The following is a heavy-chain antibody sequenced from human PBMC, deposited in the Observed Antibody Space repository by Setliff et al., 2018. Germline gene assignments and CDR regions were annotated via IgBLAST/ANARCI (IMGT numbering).Heavy chain of an antibody. CDR3: ARGGLAAAGRKGVFDH. Sequence: ASVKVSCKTSGYTFTDFYNQWVRQAPGQGLEWMGWINPYTGDTDYAPKFQGRVTVTRDTSVTTAYMDLTRLTSYDTAVYYCARGGLAAAGRKGVFDHWGQGTRVTVAS. J-gene: IGHJ4*02. CDR1: GYTFTDFY. D-gene: IGHD6-25*01. V-gene: IGHV1-2*02. CDR2: INPYTGDT.